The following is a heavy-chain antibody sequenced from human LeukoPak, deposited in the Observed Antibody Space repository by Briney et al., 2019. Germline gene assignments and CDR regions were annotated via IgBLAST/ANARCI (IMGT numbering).Heavy chain of an antibody. V-gene: IGHV3-30*02. Sequence: GGSLRLSCAASGFTFSSYSMNWVRQAPGKGLEWVSFIRYDGSYKYYVDSVKGRFTISKDNSKNTLYLQMNSLRAEDTAVYYCAKAYSGSYMDYFDYWGQGILVTVSS. CDR1: GFTFSSYS. D-gene: IGHD1-26*01. CDR2: IRYDGSYK. CDR3: AKAYSGSYMDYFDY. J-gene: IGHJ4*02.